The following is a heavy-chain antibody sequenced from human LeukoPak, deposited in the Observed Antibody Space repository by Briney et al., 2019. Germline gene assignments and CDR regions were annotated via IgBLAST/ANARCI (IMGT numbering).Heavy chain of an antibody. CDR3: ARDYGGNSGY. CDR1: GGSISSGGYY. D-gene: IGHD4-23*01. CDR2: IYYSGST. Sequence: SETLSLTCTVSGGSISSGGYYWSWIRQHPGRGLEWIGYIYYSGSTYYNPSLKSRVTISVDTSKNQFSLKLSSVTAADTAVYYCARDYGGNSGYWGQGTLVTVSS. V-gene: IGHV4-31*03. J-gene: IGHJ4*02.